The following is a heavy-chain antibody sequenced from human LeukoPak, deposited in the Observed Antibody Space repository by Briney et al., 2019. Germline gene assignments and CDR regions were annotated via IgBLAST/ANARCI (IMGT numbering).Heavy chain of an antibody. D-gene: IGHD6-13*01. V-gene: IGHV3-48*01. CDR2: TSSSSSTI. J-gene: IGHJ4*02. CDR1: GFSFSNYA. CDR3: AREGTVVAAAGYFDY. Sequence: GGSLRLYCAASGFSFSNYAMSWVRQAPGKGLEWVSYTSSSSSTIYYADSVKGRFTISRDNAKNSLYLQMNSLRAEDTAVYYCAREGTVVAAAGYFDYWGQGTLVTVSS.